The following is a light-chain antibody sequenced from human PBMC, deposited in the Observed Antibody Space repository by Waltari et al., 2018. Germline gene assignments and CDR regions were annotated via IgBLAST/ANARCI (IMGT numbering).Light chain of an antibody. CDR3: QQLKSYPRT. Sequence: DIQLTQSPSFLSASVGDRVTITCRASQGIISYLALYQQKPGKAPKVLIYGASTLQRGVPSRFSGSGSGTEFTLTISSLQPEDFATYYCQQLKSYPRTFGQGTKLEIK. J-gene: IGKJ2*02. CDR2: GAS. V-gene: IGKV1-9*01. CDR1: QGIISY.